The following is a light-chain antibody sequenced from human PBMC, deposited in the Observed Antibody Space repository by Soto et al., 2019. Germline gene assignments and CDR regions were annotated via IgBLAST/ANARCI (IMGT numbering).Light chain of an antibody. CDR2: GAS. CDR1: QSVSSN. J-gene: IGKJ1*01. Sequence: DIVMTQSPATLSVSPGDRATLSCRASQSVSSNLAWYQQKPGQAPRLLIYGASTRATGIPARFSGSGSGTEFLITISSLPSEDVAFYCCEHYNNGWTFGQGTKVEIK. CDR3: EHYNNGWT. V-gene: IGKV3-15*01.